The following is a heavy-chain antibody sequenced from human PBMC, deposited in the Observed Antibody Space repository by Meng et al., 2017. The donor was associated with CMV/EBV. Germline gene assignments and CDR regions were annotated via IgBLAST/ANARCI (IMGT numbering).Heavy chain of an antibody. V-gene: IGHV1-46*01. Sequence: ASVKVSCKASGYTFTSYYVYWVRQAPGQGLEWMGIINPDGGKTTYAQKIQGRVAMTRDTSTSTVYMDLSSLRPEDAAVYYCSSDPYGAGSSALDHWGQGTLVTVSS. CDR1: GYTFTSYY. CDR2: INPDGGKT. D-gene: IGHD3-10*01. J-gene: IGHJ4*02. CDR3: SSDPYGAGSSALDH.